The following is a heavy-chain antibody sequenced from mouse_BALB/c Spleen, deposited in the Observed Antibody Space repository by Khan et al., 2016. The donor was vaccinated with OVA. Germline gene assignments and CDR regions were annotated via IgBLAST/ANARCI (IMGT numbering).Heavy chain of an antibody. D-gene: IGHD2-12*01. CDR2: INTHSGVP. V-gene: IGHV9-4*02. CDR1: GYTFTTAG. CDR3: AVGGGAYYRFDGSAMEY. J-gene: IGHJ4*01. Sequence: QIQLVQSGPELKKPGETVRISCKASGYTFTTAGIQWVQKMPGKGLKWIGWINTHSGVPKYAEDFKGRFAFSLEISVNTAYLQITNLKNEDTATXFCAVGGGAYYRFDGSAMEYWSQGSSVTLS.